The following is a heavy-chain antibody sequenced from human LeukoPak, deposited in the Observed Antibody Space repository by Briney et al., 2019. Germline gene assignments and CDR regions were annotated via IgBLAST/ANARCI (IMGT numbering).Heavy chain of an antibody. D-gene: IGHD3-16*01. CDR2: ISGSGGST. CDR1: GLTFRSYD. Sequence: GGSLRLSCAASGLTFRSYDMSWVRQAPGKGLEWVSTISGSGGSTYYANSAKGRFTISRDNSNNTLYVQMNSLRVEDTAVYYCAKEWRGTLFYYGMDVWGPGTTVTVS. J-gene: IGHJ6*02. V-gene: IGHV3-23*01. CDR3: AKEWRGTLFYYGMDV.